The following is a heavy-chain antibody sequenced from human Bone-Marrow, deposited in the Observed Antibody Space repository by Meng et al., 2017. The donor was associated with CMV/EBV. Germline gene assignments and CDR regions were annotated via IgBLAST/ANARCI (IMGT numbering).Heavy chain of an antibody. CDR2: ISYDGSNK. J-gene: IGHJ4*02. CDR3: ARGAGVVVIDSYYFDY. D-gene: IGHD2-21*01. CDR1: GFTFSSYA. V-gene: IGHV3-30*04. Sequence: SGFTFSSYAMPLCRQAPGKGLEWVAVISYDGSNKYYANSVKGRFTISRDNSKNTLYLQMNSLRAEDTAVYYCARGAGVVVIDSYYFDYWGQGTLVTVSS.